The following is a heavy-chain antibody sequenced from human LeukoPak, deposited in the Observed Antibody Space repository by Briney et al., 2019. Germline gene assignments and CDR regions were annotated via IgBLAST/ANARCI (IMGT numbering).Heavy chain of an antibody. CDR2: INPSFNPGVDVT. Sequence: GSSVKVSCKASGYTFSSYHIHWVRQAPGQGLEWMGRINPSFNPGVDVTSYAQKFQGRITTTRDISTNTVYMELSSLTSEDTAVYYCARAWESIAGYYFDYWGQGTLVTVSS. V-gene: IGHV1-46*01. J-gene: IGHJ4*02. D-gene: IGHD1-26*01. CDR1: GYTFSSYH. CDR3: ARAWESIAGYYFDY.